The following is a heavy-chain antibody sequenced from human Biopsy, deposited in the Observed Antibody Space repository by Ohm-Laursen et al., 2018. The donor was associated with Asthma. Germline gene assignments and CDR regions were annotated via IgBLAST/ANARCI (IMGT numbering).Heavy chain of an antibody. CDR3: ARGGYCTSPTCPWGRYATDV. Sequence: SLRLSCTASGFSFSDYYMTWMRQAPGKGLEWVANIKKDGSEKYYVDSVKGRFTISRDNAKNSLYLHMNSLRAEDTAVYYCARGGYCTSPTCPWGRYATDVWGQGTTVTVSS. D-gene: IGHD2-2*01. CDR1: GFSFSDYY. V-gene: IGHV3-7*01. J-gene: IGHJ6*02. CDR2: IKKDGSEK.